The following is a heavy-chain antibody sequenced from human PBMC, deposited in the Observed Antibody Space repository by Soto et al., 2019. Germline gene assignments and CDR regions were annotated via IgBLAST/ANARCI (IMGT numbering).Heavy chain of an antibody. CDR2: IKSKTDGGTT. V-gene: IGHV3-15*01. J-gene: IGHJ6*02. D-gene: IGHD3-3*01. CDR1: GFTFSNAW. CDR3: TTGGDFWSGYYGMDV. Sequence: GGSLRLSCAASGFTFSNAWMSWVRQAPGKGLEWVGRIKSKTDGGTTDYAAPVKGRFTISRDDSKNTLYLQMNSLKTEDTAVYYCTTGGDFWSGYYGMDVWGQGTTVTVSS.